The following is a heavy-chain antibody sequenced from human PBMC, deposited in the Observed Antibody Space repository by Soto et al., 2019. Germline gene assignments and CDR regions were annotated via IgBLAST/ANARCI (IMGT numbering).Heavy chain of an antibody. J-gene: IGHJ4*02. D-gene: IGHD6-13*01. CDR1: GFTFSSYW. V-gene: IGHV3-7*03. Sequence: GGSLRLSCAASGFTFSSYWMSWVRQAPGKGLEWVANIKQDGSEKYYVDSVKGRFTISRDNAKNSLYLQMNSLRAEDTAVYYCARDAGYSSSWLLDYWGQGTLVTVSS. CDR3: ARDAGYSSSWLLDY. CDR2: IKQDGSEK.